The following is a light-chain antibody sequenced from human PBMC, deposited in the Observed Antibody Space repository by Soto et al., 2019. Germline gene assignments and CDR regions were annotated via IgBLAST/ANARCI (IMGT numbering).Light chain of an antibody. Sequence: DIQMPQSPSSLSASVGDRVTITCRASQSISTFLNWYQQKPGKAPKLLIYGASNLESGVPSTFSGSESGTDFTLTISSLQAEYFATYYYYQCFSTPPLTFGGGTKVEIK. CDR1: QSISTF. CDR2: GAS. V-gene: IGKV1-39*01. CDR3: YQCFSTPPLT. J-gene: IGKJ4*01.